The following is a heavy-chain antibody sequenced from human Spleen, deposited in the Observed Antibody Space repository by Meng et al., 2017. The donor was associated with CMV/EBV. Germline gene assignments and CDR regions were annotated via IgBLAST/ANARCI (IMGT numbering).Heavy chain of an antibody. CDR2: IFYTGTT. D-gene: IGHD3-22*01. Sequence: TVSGGSITDGGYYWSWIRQHPGKGLEWIGYIFYTGTTSYNPSLRGRVTISADTSKNQFSLRLRSVTAADTAVYYCARAPTYYDSDYWGQGTLVTVSS. CDR1: GGSITDGGYY. CDR3: ARAPTYYDSDY. J-gene: IGHJ4*02. V-gene: IGHV4-31*03.